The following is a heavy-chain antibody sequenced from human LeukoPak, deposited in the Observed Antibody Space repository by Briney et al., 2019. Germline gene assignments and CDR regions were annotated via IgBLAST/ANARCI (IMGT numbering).Heavy chain of an antibody. CDR3: AREGYYDILTGYYPIDY. CDR2: IYTSGST. J-gene: IGHJ4*02. CDR1: GGSISSYY. Sequence: SETLSLTCTVSGGSISSYYWSWIRQPAGKGLEWMGGIYTSGSTNYNPSLKSRVTMSVDTSKNQFSLKLSSVTAADTAVYYCAREGYYDILTGYYPIDYWGQGTLVTASS. V-gene: IGHV4-4*07. D-gene: IGHD3-9*01.